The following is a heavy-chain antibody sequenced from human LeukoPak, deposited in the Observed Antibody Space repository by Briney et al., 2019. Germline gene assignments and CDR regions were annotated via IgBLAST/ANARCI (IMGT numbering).Heavy chain of an antibody. CDR3: ARARLAVSGNYFAN. CDR1: GFTLSTYW. V-gene: IGHV3-7*04. CDR2: IKEDGSEK. D-gene: IGHD6-19*01. Sequence: PGGSLRLSCAASGFTLSTYWMSWVRHAPGKGLEWVANIKEDGSEKYYVDSVKGRFTISRDNAKNSLYLQMNSLRVEDTAVYHCARARLAVSGNYFANWGQGTLVTVSS. J-gene: IGHJ4*02.